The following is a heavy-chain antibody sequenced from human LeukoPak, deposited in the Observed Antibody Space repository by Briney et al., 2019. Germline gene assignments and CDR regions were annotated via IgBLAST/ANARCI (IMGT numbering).Heavy chain of an antibody. D-gene: IGHD6-13*01. CDR2: IYRNDDK. J-gene: IGHJ6*02. V-gene: IGHV2-5*01. CDR3: VHSVMRQYSSSWRPRKTDYYYYYGVDD. Sequence: SGPTLVNPTQTLMLTCTFSGFSLSTSGVVVGWIRQPPRKALEWLALIYRNDDKRYSPSLKSRLTITKDTSKNQVVLTMTNMDPVDTGTYYCVHSVMRQYSSSWRPRKTDYYYYYGVDDWGQGTTVTVSS. CDR1: GFSLSTSGVV.